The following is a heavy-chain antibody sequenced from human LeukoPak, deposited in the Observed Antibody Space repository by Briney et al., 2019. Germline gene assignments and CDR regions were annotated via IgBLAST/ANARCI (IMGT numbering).Heavy chain of an antibody. V-gene: IGHV3-23*01. CDR2: ISVSGGST. J-gene: IGHJ4*02. D-gene: IGHD3-3*01. CDR3: AKAAYTIFGVVITYDY. Sequence: GGSLRLSCAASGFTFSSYAMSWVRQAPGKGLEWVSAISVSGGSTYYADAVRGRFTTSRDNSKNTLYLQMNSLRAEDTAVYYCAKAAYTIFGVVITYDYWGQGTLVTVSS. CDR1: GFTFSSYA.